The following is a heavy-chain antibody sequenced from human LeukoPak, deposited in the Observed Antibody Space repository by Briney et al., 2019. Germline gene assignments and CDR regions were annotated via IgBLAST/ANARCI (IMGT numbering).Heavy chain of an antibody. CDR3: VRIFFASSYYLDF. CDR2: ISDYNGNK. D-gene: IGHD2/OR15-2a*01. CDR1: GYTFTSYG. Sequence: ASVKVSCKDSGYTFTSYGRSWGGQGPGEGVEGMGGISDYNGNKNYAQKLQGRVTITTDRKTSTAYMEVRRQRADDRAVYDCVRIFFASSYYLDFWGKGTPVTVSS. J-gene: IGHJ6*03. V-gene: IGHV1-18*01.